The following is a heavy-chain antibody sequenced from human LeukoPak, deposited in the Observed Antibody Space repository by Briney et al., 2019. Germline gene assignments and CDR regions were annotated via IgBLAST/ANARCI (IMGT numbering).Heavy chain of an antibody. V-gene: IGHV3-23*01. CDR3: AKSGKYSSGWYDY. D-gene: IGHD6-19*01. Sequence: GGSLRLSCAASGFTFSSYAMSWVRQAPGKGLEWVSAISGSGGSTYYADSVKGRFTIFRDNSKNTLYLQMNSLRAEDTAVYYCAKSGKYSSGWYDYWGQGTLVTVSS. CDR2: ISGSGGST. J-gene: IGHJ4*02. CDR1: GFTFSSYA.